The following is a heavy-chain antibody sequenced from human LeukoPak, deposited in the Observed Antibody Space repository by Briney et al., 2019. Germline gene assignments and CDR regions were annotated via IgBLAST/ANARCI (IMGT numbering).Heavy chain of an antibody. Sequence: GGSLRLSCAASGFTFSSYAIHWVRQAPGKGLEWVAIISYDGANKYYADSVRGRFTISRDNSKNTLYLQMNSLRAEDTAVYYCARDFGWLSGFDNWGQGTLVTVSS. D-gene: IGHD3-9*01. J-gene: IGHJ4*02. CDR2: ISYDGANK. CDR1: GFTFSSYA. CDR3: ARDFGWLSGFDN. V-gene: IGHV3-30-3*01.